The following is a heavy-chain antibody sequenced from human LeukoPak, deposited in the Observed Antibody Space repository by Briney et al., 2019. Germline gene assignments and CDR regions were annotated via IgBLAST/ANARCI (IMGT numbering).Heavy chain of an antibody. CDR2: IYYSGST. Sequence: PSETLSLTCTVSGGSISSYYWSWIRQPPGKGLEWIGYIYYSGSTNYNPSLKSRVTISVDTSKNQFSLKLSSVTAADTAVYYCARESPGTPKAYDYWGQGTLVTVSS. D-gene: IGHD2-21*01. CDR3: ARESPGTPKAYDY. V-gene: IGHV4-59*01. CDR1: GGSISSYY. J-gene: IGHJ4*02.